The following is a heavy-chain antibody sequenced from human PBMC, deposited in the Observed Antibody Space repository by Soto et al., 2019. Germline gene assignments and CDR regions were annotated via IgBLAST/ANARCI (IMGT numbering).Heavy chain of an antibody. J-gene: IGHJ4*02. Sequence: SETHSLTSTVSGATSISYYWNWIRQPTGKGLEWIGYIYYSGSSDYNPSLKSRITMSLDTSKNQFSLKLTSVTAADTAVYYCAGGHYYDSSGYSIQYPSFDYWGQGALVTVPQ. CDR1: GATSISYY. CDR3: AGGHYYDSSGYSIQYPSFDY. V-gene: IGHV4-59*01. D-gene: IGHD3-22*01. CDR2: IYYSGSS.